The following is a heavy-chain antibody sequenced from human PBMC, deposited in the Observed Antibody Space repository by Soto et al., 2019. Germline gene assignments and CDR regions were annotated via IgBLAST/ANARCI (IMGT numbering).Heavy chain of an antibody. D-gene: IGHD2-15*01. Sequence: EVQLVESGGGLVQPGRSLRLSCAASGFTFDDYAMHWVRQAPGKGLEGVSGISWNSGSMGYADSVKGRFTISRDNAKNSLYLQMNSLRAEDTALYYCAKDGGKYCSGGSCFSNWFDPWGQGTLVTVSS. J-gene: IGHJ5*02. V-gene: IGHV3-9*01. CDR1: GFTFDDYA. CDR3: AKDGGKYCSGGSCFSNWFDP. CDR2: ISWNSGSM.